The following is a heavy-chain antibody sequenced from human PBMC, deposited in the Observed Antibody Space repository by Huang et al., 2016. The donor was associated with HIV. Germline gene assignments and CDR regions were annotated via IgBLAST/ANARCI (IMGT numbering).Heavy chain of an antibody. V-gene: IGHV4-59*11. CDR1: GGSISGHH. J-gene: IGHJ4*02. CDR3: ARDGAYSFDSTAYYRDH. D-gene: IGHD3-9*01. CDR2: ISSRGIT. Sequence: QVHLLESGPGLVKPSETLSLTCSVSGGSISGHHWSWVRQPPGKGLEWIASISSRGITKYNPSLTSRVTMSLDTSKDHFSVNLTSVTAADTAVYFCARDGAYSFDSTAYYRDHWGQGTLVTVAS.